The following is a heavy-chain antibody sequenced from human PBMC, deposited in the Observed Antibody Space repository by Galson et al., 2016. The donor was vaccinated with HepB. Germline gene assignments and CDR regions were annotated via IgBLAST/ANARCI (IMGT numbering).Heavy chain of an antibody. CDR1: GDTFSSDV. V-gene: IGHV1-3*01. CDR2: INAGSGNT. D-gene: IGHD3-22*01. CDR3: ARGLHYDRIDNYIGYGFYYIDS. J-gene: IGHJ4*02. Sequence: SVKVSCKASGDTFSSDVMHWVRQAPGQGLDWMGCINAGSGNTHYEQTFQGRFPLTRDTSASTVYMELISLRYEDTAVNYCARGLHYDRIDNYIGYGFYYIDSWGQGTLVTVSS.